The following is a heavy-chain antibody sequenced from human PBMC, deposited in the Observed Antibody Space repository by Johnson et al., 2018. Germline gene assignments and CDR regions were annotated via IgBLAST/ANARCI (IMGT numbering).Heavy chain of an antibody. CDR3: ARGSLGKVYYYGSGTYYYYGMDV. V-gene: IGHV4-59*01. Sequence: QVQLQESGPGLVKPSETLSLTCTVSGGSISSYYWSWIRQPPGKGLEWIGYSYYSGSTNSNPSLKSRDTISVNTSKNQFSLELLSVTAAATAVYFCARGSLGKVYYYGSGTYYYYGMDVWGQGTTVPVSS. D-gene: IGHD3-10*01. J-gene: IGHJ6*02. CDR1: GGSISSYY. CDR2: SYYSGST.